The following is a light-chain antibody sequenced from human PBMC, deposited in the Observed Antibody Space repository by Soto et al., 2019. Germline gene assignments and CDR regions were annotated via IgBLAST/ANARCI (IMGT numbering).Light chain of an antibody. Sequence: EIVLTQSPGTLSLSPGERATLSCRASQSVSSSYLAWYQQKPGQAPRLLIYGASSRATGIPHRFSGSGSGTDFTLTISRLEPEDFAVDYCQQYGSSILTFGGGTKGEIK. CDR3: QQYGSSILT. V-gene: IGKV3-20*01. CDR2: GAS. J-gene: IGKJ4*01. CDR1: QSVSSSY.